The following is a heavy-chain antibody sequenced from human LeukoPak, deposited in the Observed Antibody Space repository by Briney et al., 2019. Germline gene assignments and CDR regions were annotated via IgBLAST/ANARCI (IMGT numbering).Heavy chain of an antibody. D-gene: IGHD4-17*01. CDR3: AREPSVTTDD. CDR1: GGSISSGGYY. V-gene: IGHV4-31*03. J-gene: IGHJ4*02. Sequence: SQTLSPTCTVSGGSISSGGYYWSWIRQHPGKGLEWIGYIYYSGSTYYNPSLKSRVTISVDTSKNQFSLKLSSVTAADTAVYYCAREPSVTTDDWGQGTLVTVSS. CDR2: IYYSGST.